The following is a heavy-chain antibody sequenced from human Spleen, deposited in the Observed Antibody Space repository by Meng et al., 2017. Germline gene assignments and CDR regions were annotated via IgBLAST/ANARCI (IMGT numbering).Heavy chain of an antibody. CDR2: IPHSGSS. D-gene: IGHD3-10*01. Sequence: QPQLQEAGPGLVKPSETLSRTCAVACDSNTNYNWWSWVRQPPGKGLEWIGEIPHSGSSAYNPSLKSRVTMSIDKSKIQFSRTLTSVTAADTAVYYCTRESGGSVWGQGTLVTVSS. CDR1: CDSNTNYNW. CDR3: TRESGGSV. J-gene: IGHJ4*02. V-gene: IGHV4-4*02.